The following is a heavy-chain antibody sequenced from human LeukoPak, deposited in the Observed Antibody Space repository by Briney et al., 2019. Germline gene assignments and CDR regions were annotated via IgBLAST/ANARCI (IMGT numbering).Heavy chain of an antibody. D-gene: IGHD2-15*01. V-gene: IGHV3-43*01. Sequence: GGSLRLSCAASGFTFDDYTMHWVRQAPGKGLEWVSLISWDGGSTYYADSVKGRFTISRDNSKNSLYLQMNSLRTEDTALYYCAKDRYCSGGSCYGAFDYWGQGTLVTVSS. CDR1: GFTFDDYT. CDR2: ISWDGGST. J-gene: IGHJ4*02. CDR3: AKDRYCSGGSCYGAFDY.